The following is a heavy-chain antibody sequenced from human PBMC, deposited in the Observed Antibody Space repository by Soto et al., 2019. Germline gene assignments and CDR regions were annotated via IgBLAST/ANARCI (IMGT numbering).Heavy chain of an antibody. CDR1: GVSVSSVDYY. D-gene: IGHD3-3*01. J-gene: IGHJ4*02. V-gene: IGHV4-30-4*01. Sequence: KPSETLSITCTVSGVSVSSVDYYWSWIRQPPGKGLEWIGYIYYSGSTYYNPSLKSRVTISVDTSKNQFSLKLSSVTAADTAVYYGAASYGNIDFLEFCGQGTRGTVAS. CDR2: IYYSGST. CDR3: AASYGNIDFLEF.